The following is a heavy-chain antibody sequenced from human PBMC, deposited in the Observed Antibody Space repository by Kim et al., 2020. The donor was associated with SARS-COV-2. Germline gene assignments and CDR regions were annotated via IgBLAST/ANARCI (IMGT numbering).Heavy chain of an antibody. V-gene: IGHV3-33*01. CDR3: ALGSSDYYGMDV. CDR2: IWYDGSNK. D-gene: IGHD6-19*01. CDR1: GFTFSSYG. J-gene: IGHJ6*02. Sequence: GGSLRLSCAASGFTFSSYGMHWVRQAPGKGLEWVAVIWYDGSNKYYADSVKGRFTISRDNSKNTLYLQMNSLRVEDTAVYYCALGSSDYYGMDVWGQGTTVTVSS.